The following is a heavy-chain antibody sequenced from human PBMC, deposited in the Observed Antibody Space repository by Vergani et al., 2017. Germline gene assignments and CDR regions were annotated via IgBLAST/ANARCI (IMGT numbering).Heavy chain of an antibody. Sequence: QVQLVESGGGLVKPGGSLRLSCAASGFTFSDHYMSWVRQAPGKGLEWISYMSSGESIYYADSVKGRFTVSRDNAKNSLYLQMNSLRAEDTAVYYCAREFNGYQLLGDDAFDIWGQGTMVTVSS. V-gene: IGHV3-11*04. J-gene: IGHJ3*02. D-gene: IGHD2-2*01. CDR1: GFTFSDHY. CDR3: AREFNGYQLLGDDAFDI. CDR2: MSSGESI.